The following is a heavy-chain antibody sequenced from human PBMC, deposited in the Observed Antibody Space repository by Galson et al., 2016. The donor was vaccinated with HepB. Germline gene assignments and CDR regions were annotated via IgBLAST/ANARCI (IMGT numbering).Heavy chain of an antibody. CDR1: GFTFSIQA. CDR2: IGGTSGRT. J-gene: IGHJ6*02. V-gene: IGHV3-23*01. CDR3: ARHHLFYYHYGMDF. Sequence: SLRLSCAASGFTFSIQAMSWVRQAPGKGLEWVSLIGGTSGRTYYADSVKGRFTISRDNAKNSLFPQMNSLRAEGTAVYYCARHHLFYYHYGMDFWGQGTPVTVSS.